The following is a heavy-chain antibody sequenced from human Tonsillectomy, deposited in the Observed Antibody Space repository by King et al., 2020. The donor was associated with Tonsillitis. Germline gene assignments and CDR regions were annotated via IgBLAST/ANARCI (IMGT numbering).Heavy chain of an antibody. CDR2: IIPIFGTA. CDR1: GGTFSSYA. J-gene: IGHJ4*02. CDR3: ARTPPYYYDSSGYYFDY. D-gene: IGHD3-22*01. V-gene: IGHV1-69*01. Sequence: QLVQSGAEVKKPGSSVKVSCKASGGTFSSYAISWVRQAPGQGLEWMGGIIPIFGTANYAHKFQGRVTITADESTSTAYMELSSLRSEDTAVYYCARTPPYYYDSSGYYFDYWGQGTLVTVSS.